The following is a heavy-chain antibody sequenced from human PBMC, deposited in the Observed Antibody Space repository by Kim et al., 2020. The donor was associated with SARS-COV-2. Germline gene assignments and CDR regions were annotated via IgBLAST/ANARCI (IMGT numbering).Heavy chain of an antibody. V-gene: IGHV3-49*03. J-gene: IGHJ4*02. Sequence: GGSLRLSCTASGFTFGDYAMSWFRQAPGKGLEWVGFIRSKAYGGTTEYAASVKGRFTISRDDSKSIAYLQMNSLKTEDTAVYYCTRDALELMVRGVIIPYYFDYWGQGTLVTVSS. CDR1: GFTFGDYA. CDR2: IRSKAYGGTT. D-gene: IGHD3-10*01. CDR3: TRDALELMVRGVIIPYYFDY.